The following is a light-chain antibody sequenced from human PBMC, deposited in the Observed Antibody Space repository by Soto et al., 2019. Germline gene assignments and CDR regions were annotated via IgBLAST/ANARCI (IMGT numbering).Light chain of an antibody. CDR3: QQYHNWPPET. Sequence: EIVLTQSPGTLSLSPGGTATLSCRASQSVSSNLAWYQQKPGQAPRLLIYGASTRATGIPARFSGSGSGTDFTLTISSLQSEDFAVYYCQQYHNWPPETFGPGTKVDIK. CDR2: GAS. V-gene: IGKV3-15*01. J-gene: IGKJ3*01. CDR1: QSVSSN.